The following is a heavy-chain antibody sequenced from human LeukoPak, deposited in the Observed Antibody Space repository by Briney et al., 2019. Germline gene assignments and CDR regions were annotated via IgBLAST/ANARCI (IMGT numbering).Heavy chain of an antibody. CDR3: ARSRRGSGYYFGLDV. CDR2: ISHMGDTT. CDR1: GFTLHFYS. V-gene: IGHV3-48*01. Sequence: GGFLRLSCAASGFTLHFYSLNWVRQAPGKGLEWISFISHMGDTTYYADSVKGRFTISRDSAKNSLFLQMNSLRVEDTAVYYCARSRRGSGYYFGLDVWGRGTTVTVSS. D-gene: IGHD2-15*01. J-gene: IGHJ6*02.